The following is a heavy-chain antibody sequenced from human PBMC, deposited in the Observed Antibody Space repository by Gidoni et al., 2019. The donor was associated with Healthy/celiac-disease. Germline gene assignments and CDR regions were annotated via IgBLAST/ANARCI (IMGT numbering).Heavy chain of an antibody. J-gene: IGHJ4*02. CDR3: AGGLGSIAAAGTVDY. D-gene: IGHD6-13*01. V-gene: IGHV4-31*03. CDR2: IYYSGST. Sequence: QVQLQESGPGLVKPSQTLSPTCTVSGGSISSGGYYWSWIRQHPGKGLEWIGYIYYSGSTYYNPSLKSRVTISVDTSKNQFSLKLSSVTAADTAVYYCAGGLGSIAAAGTVDYWGQGTLVTVSS. CDR1: GGSISSGGYY.